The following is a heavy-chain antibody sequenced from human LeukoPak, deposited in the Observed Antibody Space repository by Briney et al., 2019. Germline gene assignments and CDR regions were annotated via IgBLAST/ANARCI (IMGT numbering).Heavy chain of an antibody. J-gene: IGHJ6*04. CDR2: IYYSGST. D-gene: IGHD2-21*01. CDR3: ARDRRGVDYYYGMDV. CDR1: GGSISSGGYY. V-gene: IGHV4-31*03. Sequence: PSETLSLTCTVSGGSISSGGYYWSGIRQHPGKGLEWIGYIYYSGSTYYNPSLKSRLTISVDTSKNRFSLKLSSVTAADTAVYYCARDRRGVDYYYGMDVWGKGTTVTVSS.